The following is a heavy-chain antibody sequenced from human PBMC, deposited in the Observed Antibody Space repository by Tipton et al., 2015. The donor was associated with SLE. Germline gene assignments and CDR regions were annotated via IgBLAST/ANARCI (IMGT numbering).Heavy chain of an antibody. CDR1: GGSISSYY. Sequence: GLVKPSETLSLTCTVSGGSISSYYWSWIRQPPGKGLEWIGYIYYSGSTNYNPSLKSRVTISVDTSKNQFSLKLSSVTAADTAVYYGARDGGVGATKGAFDIWGQGTMVAVSS. J-gene: IGHJ3*02. V-gene: IGHV4-59*01. CDR3: ARDGGVGATKGAFDI. D-gene: IGHD1-26*01. CDR2: IYYSGST.